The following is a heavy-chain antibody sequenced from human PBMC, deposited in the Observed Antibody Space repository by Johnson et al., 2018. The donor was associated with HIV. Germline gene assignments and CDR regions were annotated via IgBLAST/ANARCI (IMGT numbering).Heavy chain of an antibody. V-gene: IGHV3-7*01. CDR3: ARESRIWA. D-gene: IGHD3-16*01. CDR1: GFTFSSYW. CDR2: IKQDGSST. Sequence: VQLVESGGGLVQPGRSLRLSCAASGFTFSSYWMSWVRQAPGKGLEWVANIKQDGSSTNYADSVKGRFTISRDNAKSSLSLQMNSPRAEDTAVYYCARESRIWAWGQGTMVTVSS. J-gene: IGHJ3*01.